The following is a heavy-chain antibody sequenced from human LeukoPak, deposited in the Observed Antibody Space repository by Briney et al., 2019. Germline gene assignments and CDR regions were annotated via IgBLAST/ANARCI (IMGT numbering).Heavy chain of an antibody. CDR2: ISGSGGST. V-gene: IGHV3-23*01. Sequence: GGSLRLSSAASGFTFSSYAMSWVRQAPGKGLEWVSAISGSGGSTYYADSVKGRFTISRDNAKNSLYLQMNSLKVEDTAMYYCGRDLEKYWKAQVEYWGQGTLVTVSS. J-gene: IGHJ4*02. D-gene: IGHD2/OR15-2a*01. CDR3: GRDLEKYWKAQVEY. CDR1: GFTFSSYA.